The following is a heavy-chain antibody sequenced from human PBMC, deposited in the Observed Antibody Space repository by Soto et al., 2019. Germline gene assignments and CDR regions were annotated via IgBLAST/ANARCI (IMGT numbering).Heavy chain of an antibody. Sequence: QVTLKESGPVLVKHTQTLTLTCTVSGVSLNDTRMGVTWIRQPSGKALEWLAHIFLNDPKDYRTSLRSRHTISPGTYKTQKVLNLTTMDTLDTVKYYCVCGRRPSYSYCVTDYWGRGTLVTVDS. CDR2: IFLNDPK. D-gene: IGHD1-26*01. CDR3: VCGRRPSYSYCVTDY. CDR1: GVSLNDTRMG. V-gene: IGHV2-26*01. J-gene: IGHJ4*02.